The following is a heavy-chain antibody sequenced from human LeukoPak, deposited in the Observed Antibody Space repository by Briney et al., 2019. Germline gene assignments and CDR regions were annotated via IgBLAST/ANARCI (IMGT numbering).Heavy chain of an antibody. V-gene: IGHV4-30-2*01. J-gene: IGHJ4*02. CDR3: ARDGAFVVRGALDY. Sequence: SQTLSLTCTVSGGSIRSGDYSWNWIRQHPGKGLEWIGEINHSGSTNYNPSLKSRVTISVDTSKNQFSLKLSSVTAADTAVYYCARDGAFVVRGALDYWGQGTLVTVSS. CDR1: GGSIRSGDYS. D-gene: IGHD3-10*01. CDR2: INHSGST.